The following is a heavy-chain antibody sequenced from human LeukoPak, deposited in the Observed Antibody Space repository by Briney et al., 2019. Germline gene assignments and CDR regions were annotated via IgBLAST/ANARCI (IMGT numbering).Heavy chain of an antibody. CDR1: GFTFSGSA. J-gene: IGHJ4*02. D-gene: IGHD1-26*01. V-gene: IGHV3-73*01. CDR2: IRRKAKSSAP. Sequence: PGGSLRLSCAASGFTFSGSAMHWVRQASGEGLEWVGRIRRKAKSSAPAYAASEKGRFTISRDDSRNTAYLQMHSLKTEDTAVYYCTRLRWELHGGHYYWGQGTLVTVSS. CDR3: TRLRWELHGGHYY.